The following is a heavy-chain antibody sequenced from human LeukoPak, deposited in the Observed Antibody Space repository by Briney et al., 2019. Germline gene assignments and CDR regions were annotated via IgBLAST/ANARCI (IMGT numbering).Heavy chain of an antibody. CDR3: AKYPRDPTKDIVVVVASIPFDY. Sequence: PGGSLRLSCAGSGFTFSSYAMSWVRQPPGKGLEWVSGISGSGDNTYYADSVKGRFSISRDNSKNTLHPQMNSLRAEDTAVYYCAKYPRDPTKDIVVVVASIPFDYWGQGTLVTVSS. V-gene: IGHV3-23*01. CDR1: GFTFSSYA. CDR2: ISGSGDNT. D-gene: IGHD2-15*01. J-gene: IGHJ4*02.